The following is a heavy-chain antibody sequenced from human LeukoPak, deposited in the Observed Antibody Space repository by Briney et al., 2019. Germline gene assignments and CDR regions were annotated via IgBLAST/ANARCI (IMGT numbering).Heavy chain of an antibody. CDR3: TRDQFFDYDNDDAFDV. CDR2: MTSSRYI. J-gene: IGHJ3*01. D-gene: IGHD3-22*01. CDR1: GFTFSSYS. V-gene: IGHV3-21*04. Sequence: GSLRLSCAASGFTFSSYSMNWVRQAPGKGLEWVSSMTSSRYIYYADSVKGRFTISRDDANNLVFLQMHSLRAEDTAIYYCTRDQFFDYDNDDAFDVWGQGTKVIVSS.